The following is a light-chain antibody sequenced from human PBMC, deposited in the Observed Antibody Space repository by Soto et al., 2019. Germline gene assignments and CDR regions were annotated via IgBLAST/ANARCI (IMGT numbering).Light chain of an antibody. CDR1: SGSVSTNNY. Sequence: QTVVTQEPSFSVSPGGTVTLTCALSSGSVSTNNYPSWCQQTPGQPPRTLIFHTNTRSSGVPDRFSGSILGSKAALTITGAQADDESDYYCVLYMGRGIWVFGGGTKVTVL. V-gene: IGLV8-61*01. CDR3: VLYMGRGIWV. CDR2: HTN. J-gene: IGLJ3*02.